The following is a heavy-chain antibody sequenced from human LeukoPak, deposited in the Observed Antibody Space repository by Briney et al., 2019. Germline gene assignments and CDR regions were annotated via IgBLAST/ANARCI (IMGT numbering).Heavy chain of an antibody. J-gene: IGHJ4*02. CDR1: GFTFSSYW. V-gene: IGHV3-74*01. D-gene: IGHD2-2*02. CDR2: INSDGSST. Sequence: GGSLRLSCAASGFTFSSYWMHWVRQAPGKGLVWVSRINSDGSSTSYADSVKGRFTISRDNAKNSLYLQMNSLRAEDTAVYYCAVGYCSSTSCYTARPFDYWGQGTLVTVSS. CDR3: AVGYCSSTSCYTARPFDY.